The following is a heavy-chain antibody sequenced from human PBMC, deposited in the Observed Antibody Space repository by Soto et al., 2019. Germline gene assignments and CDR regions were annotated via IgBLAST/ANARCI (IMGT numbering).Heavy chain of an antibody. V-gene: IGHV4-39*01. CDR1: GGSIISSSYY. D-gene: IGHD3-10*01. Sequence: SETLSLTCTVSGGSIISSSYYWGWIRQPPGKGLEWIGSIYYSGSTYYNPSLKSRVTISVDTSKNQFSLKLSSVTAADTAVYYCARAVLLWFGEFRHNWFDPWGQGTLVSVSS. CDR2: IYYSGST. J-gene: IGHJ5*02. CDR3: ARAVLLWFGEFRHNWFDP.